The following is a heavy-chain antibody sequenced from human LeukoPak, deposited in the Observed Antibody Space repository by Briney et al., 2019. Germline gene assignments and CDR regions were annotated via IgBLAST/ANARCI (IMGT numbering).Heavy chain of an antibody. CDR2: INPHSGGT. CDR3: ARDVVRGVRSFDY. J-gene: IGHJ4*02. V-gene: IGHV1-2*02. Sequence: ASVKVSFKASGYTFTGYYMHWVRQAPGQELEWMGWINPHSGGTNYAQKFQGRVTMTRDTSISTAYMELSRLRSDDTAVYYCARDVVRGVRSFDYWGQGTLVTVSS. D-gene: IGHD3-10*01. CDR1: GYTFTGYY.